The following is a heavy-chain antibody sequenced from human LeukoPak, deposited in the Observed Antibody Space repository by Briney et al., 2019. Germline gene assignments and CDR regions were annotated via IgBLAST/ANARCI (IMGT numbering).Heavy chain of an antibody. CDR2: IIPIFGTA. J-gene: IGHJ6*03. CDR1: GGTFSSYA. D-gene: IGHD2-15*01. V-gene: IGHV1-69*01. Sequence: ASVKVSCKASGGTFSSYAISWVRQAPGQGLEWMGGIIPIFGTANYAQKFQGRVTITADESTSTAYMELSSLRSEDTAVYYCASRPRLINGGGYYYYYMDVWGKGTTVTISS. CDR3: ASRPRLINGGGYYYYYMDV.